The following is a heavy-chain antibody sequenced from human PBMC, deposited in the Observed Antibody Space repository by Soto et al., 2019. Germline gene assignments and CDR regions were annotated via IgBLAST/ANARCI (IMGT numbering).Heavy chain of an antibody. J-gene: IGHJ6*02. CDR2: IIPIFGTA. CDR1: GGTFSSYA. Sequence: QVQLVQSGAEVKKPGSSVKVSCKASGGTFSSYAISWVRQAPGQVLEWMGGIIPIFGTANYAQKFQGRVTITADDSTSTAYMELSSLRSEYTAVYYCARVYGDYVYYYYGMDVWGQGTTVTVSS. CDR3: ARVYGDYVYYYYGMDV. V-gene: IGHV1-69*12. D-gene: IGHD4-17*01.